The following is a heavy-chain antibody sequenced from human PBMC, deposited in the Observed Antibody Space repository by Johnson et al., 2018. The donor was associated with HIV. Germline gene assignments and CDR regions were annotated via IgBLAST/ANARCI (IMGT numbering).Heavy chain of an antibody. CDR1: GLNVSSNY. CDR3: AKEGITMIVVPTGAFDI. V-gene: IGHV3-66*03. Sequence: MQLVESGGGLIQPGGSLRLSCAASGLNVSSNYMSWVRQAPGKGLEWVSVIYSGGSTYYADSVKGRFTISRDNSKNTLYLQMNSLRAEDTAVYYCAKEGITMIVVPTGAFDIWGQGTMVTVSS. D-gene: IGHD3-22*01. J-gene: IGHJ3*02. CDR2: IYSGGST.